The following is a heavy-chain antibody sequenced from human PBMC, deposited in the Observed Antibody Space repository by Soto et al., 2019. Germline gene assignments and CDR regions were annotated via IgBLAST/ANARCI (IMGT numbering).Heavy chain of an antibody. CDR1: GFSLTTSGVG. CDR3: AHTMPPRVADY. V-gene: IGHV2-5*02. J-gene: IGHJ4*02. Sequence: QITLKESGPTLVKPTQTLTLTCTFSGFSLTTSGVGVGWIRQPPGKALEWLALIYWDDDKRYSPSLKSRLTITKDTSKNQVVHTMTNMDPVDTATYHCAHTMPPRVADYWGQGTLVTVSS. CDR2: IYWDDDK. D-gene: IGHD2-2*01.